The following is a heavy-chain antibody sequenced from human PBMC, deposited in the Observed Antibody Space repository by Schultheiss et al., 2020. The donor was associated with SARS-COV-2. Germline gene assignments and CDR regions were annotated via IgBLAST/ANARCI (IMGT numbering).Heavy chain of an antibody. CDR2: IYYSGST. CDR3: AREDMGPGKAQVDY. V-gene: IGHV4-59*12. D-gene: IGHD3-10*01. CDR1: GGSISSYY. J-gene: IGHJ4*02. Sequence: SETLSLTCTVSGGSISSYYWSWIRQHPVKGLEWIGYIYYSGSTYYNPSLKSRLTISVDTSKNQFSLKLSSVTAADSAVYYCAREDMGPGKAQVDYWGQGTLVTVSS.